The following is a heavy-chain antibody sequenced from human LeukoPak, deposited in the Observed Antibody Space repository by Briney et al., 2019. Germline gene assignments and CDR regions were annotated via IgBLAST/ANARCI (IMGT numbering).Heavy chain of an antibody. V-gene: IGHV3-43*01. CDR1: GFTFDDYT. Sequence: GGSLRLSCAASGFTFDDYTMHWVRQAPGKGLEWVSLISWDGGSTYYADSVKGRFTISRDNSKNSLYLQMNSLRTEDTALYYCAKDRQYSSSSTSHGAFDIWGQGAMVTVSS. CDR3: AKDRQYSSSSTSHGAFDI. CDR2: ISWDGGST. D-gene: IGHD6-6*01. J-gene: IGHJ3*02.